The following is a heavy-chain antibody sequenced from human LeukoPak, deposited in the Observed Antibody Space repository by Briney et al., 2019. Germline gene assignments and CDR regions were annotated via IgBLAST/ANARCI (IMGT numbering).Heavy chain of an antibody. Sequence: ASVKVSCKASGYTFTSYAMNWVRQAPGQGLEWMGWINTNTGNPTYAQGFTGRFVFSLDTSVSTAYLQISSLKAEDTAVYYCARDLRGYSYGYGLRGSTPTLNWFDPWGQGTLVTVSS. CDR1: GYTFTSYA. V-gene: IGHV7-4-1*02. CDR3: ARDLRGYSYGYGLRGSTPTLNWFDP. D-gene: IGHD5-18*01. J-gene: IGHJ5*02. CDR2: INTNTGNP.